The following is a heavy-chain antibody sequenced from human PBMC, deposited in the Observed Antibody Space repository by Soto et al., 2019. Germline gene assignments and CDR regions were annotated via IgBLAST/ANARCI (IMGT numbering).Heavy chain of an antibody. V-gene: IGHV1-69*01. CDR2: IIPIFGTA. D-gene: IGHD5-12*01. J-gene: IGHJ6*02. CDR1: GGTFSSYA. Sequence: QVQLVQSGAEVKKPGSSVKVSCKASGGTFSSYAISWVRQAPGQGLEWMGGIIPIFGTANYAQKFQGRVTITADESTSTAYMELGSLRSEDTAVYYCARDRGEMATTYYCSCAMDVWGQGTTVTVSS. CDR3: ARDRGEMATTYYCSCAMDV.